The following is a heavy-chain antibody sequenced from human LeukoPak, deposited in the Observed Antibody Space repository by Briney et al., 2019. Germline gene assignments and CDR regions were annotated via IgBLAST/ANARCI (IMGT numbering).Heavy chain of an antibody. V-gene: IGHV3-30-3*01. Sequence: GGSLRLSCAASGFTFSSYAMHWVRQAPGKGLEWVAVISYDGSNKYYADSVKGRFTISRDNSKNTLYLQMNSLRAEDTAVYYCARDPYDSSGYSGSFDPWGQGTLVTVSS. J-gene: IGHJ5*02. CDR3: ARDPYDSSGYSGSFDP. CDR2: ISYDGSNK. CDR1: GFTFSSYA. D-gene: IGHD3-22*01.